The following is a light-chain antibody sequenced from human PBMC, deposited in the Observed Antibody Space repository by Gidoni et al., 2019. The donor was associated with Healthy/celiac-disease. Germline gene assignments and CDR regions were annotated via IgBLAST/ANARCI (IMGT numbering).Light chain of an antibody. CDR2: AAS. CDR3: QQSYSTLVT. CDR1: QSISSY. Sequence: DIQMTQSPSSLSASVGDRVTITCRASQSISSYLNWYQQKPGKAPKLLIYAASSLQSGVPSRFSGSGSGTEFTRTISSLQPEDFATYYCQQSYSTLVTFGGGTKVEIK. J-gene: IGKJ4*01. V-gene: IGKV1-39*01.